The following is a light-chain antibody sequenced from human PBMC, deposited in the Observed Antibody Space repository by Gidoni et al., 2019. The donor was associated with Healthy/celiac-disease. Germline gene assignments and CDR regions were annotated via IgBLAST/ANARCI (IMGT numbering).Light chain of an antibody. V-gene: IGKV1-5*01. CDR2: DAS. Sequence: DIQMTQSPSTLSASVGDRVTITCRASQSISSWLAWYQQKPGKAPKLLIYDASSLESGVPSRFSGSVSGTEFTLTISSLQPDEFATYYCQQYNSYSDTFGQGTKLEIK. CDR1: QSISSW. J-gene: IGKJ2*01. CDR3: QQYNSYSDT.